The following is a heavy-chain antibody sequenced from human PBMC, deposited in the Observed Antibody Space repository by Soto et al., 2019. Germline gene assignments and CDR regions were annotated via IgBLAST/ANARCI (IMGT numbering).Heavy chain of an antibody. J-gene: IGHJ6*02. V-gene: IGHV1-8*01. D-gene: IGHD3-16*01. CDR2: TNPNSGNT. CDR3: AAEGVRGMDV. Sequence: QVQLVQSGAEVKKPGASVKVSCKASGYTFTSYDINWVRQATGQGLEWMGWTNPNSGNTGYAQKFQGRITMTRKTSRRTAYTALSSLGSEDTAVYYCAAEGVRGMDVWGQGATVTVSS. CDR1: GYTFTSYD.